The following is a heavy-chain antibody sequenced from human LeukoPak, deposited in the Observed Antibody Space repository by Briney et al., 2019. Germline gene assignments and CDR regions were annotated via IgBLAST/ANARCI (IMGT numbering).Heavy chain of an antibody. Sequence: GGSLRPSCAASGFTFSSYGMHWVRQAPGKGLEWVAVISYDGSNKYYADSVKGPFTISRDNSKNTLYLEMNSLRAEDTAVYYCAKVGCSGGSCYSSDAFDIWGQGTMVTVSS. CDR2: ISYDGSNK. CDR3: AKVGCSGGSCYSSDAFDI. D-gene: IGHD2-15*01. J-gene: IGHJ3*02. V-gene: IGHV3-30*18. CDR1: GFTFSSYG.